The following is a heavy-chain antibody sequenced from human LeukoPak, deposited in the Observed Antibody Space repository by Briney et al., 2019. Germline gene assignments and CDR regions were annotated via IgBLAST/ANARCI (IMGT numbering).Heavy chain of an antibody. D-gene: IGHD6-13*01. CDR2: IWYDGSNK. CDR3: AGRKHSTSSVYYYGMDV. CDR1: GFTFSSYG. J-gene: IGHJ6*02. Sequence: GGSLRLSCAASGFTFSSYGMHWVRQAPGKGLECVAVIWYDGSNKYYADSVKGRFTISRDNSKNTLYLQMNSLRAEDTAVYYCAGRKHSTSSVYYYGMDVWGQGTTVTVSS. V-gene: IGHV3-33*01.